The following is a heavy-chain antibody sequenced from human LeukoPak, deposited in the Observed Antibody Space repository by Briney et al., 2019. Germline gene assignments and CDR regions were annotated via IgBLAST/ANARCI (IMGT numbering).Heavy chain of an antibody. D-gene: IGHD2-2*01. J-gene: IGHJ3*02. Sequence: PGGSPRLSCAASGLTFRNAWMTWVRQAPGKGLEWVGRIKSKIDGGTADYAAPVKGRITISRDDSKNMLYLQINSLKADDTALYYCTTRTWADGFDIWGQGTMVTVSS. CDR1: GLTFRNAW. V-gene: IGHV3-15*01. CDR2: IKSKIDGGTA. CDR3: TTRTWADGFDI.